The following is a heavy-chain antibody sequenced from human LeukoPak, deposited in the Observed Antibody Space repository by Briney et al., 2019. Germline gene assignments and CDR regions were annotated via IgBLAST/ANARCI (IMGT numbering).Heavy chain of an antibody. D-gene: IGHD2-8*02. CDR2: IYSGGSA. CDR1: GFTVSSNY. Sequence: GGSLRLSCAASGFTVSSNYMSWVRQAPGKGLEWVSVIYSGGSAYYADSVKGRFTISRDNSKNTLYLRMNSLRAEDTAVYYCARYWAGYGMDVWGQGTTVTVSS. J-gene: IGHJ6*02. CDR3: ARYWAGYGMDV. V-gene: IGHV3-53*01.